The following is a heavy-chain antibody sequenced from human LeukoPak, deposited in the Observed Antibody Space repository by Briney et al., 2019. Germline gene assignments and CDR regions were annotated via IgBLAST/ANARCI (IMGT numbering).Heavy chain of an antibody. CDR3: ARERYNWKANGNFDY. CDR2: INPNSGGT. CDR1: GYTFTGYY. D-gene: IGHD1-1*01. V-gene: IGHV1-2*06. Sequence: ASVKVSCKASGYTFTGYYMHWVRQAPGQGLEWMGRINPNSGGTNYAQKFQGRVTMTRDTSISTAYMELSRLRSDDTAVYYCARERYNWKANGNFDYWGQGTLVTVSS. J-gene: IGHJ4*02.